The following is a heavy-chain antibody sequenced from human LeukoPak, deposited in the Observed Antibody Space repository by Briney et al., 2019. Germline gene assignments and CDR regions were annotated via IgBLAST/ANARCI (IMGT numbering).Heavy chain of an antibody. CDR2: IRYDGSNK. V-gene: IGHV3-30*02. Sequence: GGSLRLSCAASGFTFSSYGMHWVRQAPGKGLEWVAFIRYDGSNKYYADSVKGRFTISRDNSKNTLYLQMNSLRAEDTAVYYCASFGPDILTGYYGTFDYWGQGTLVTVSS. J-gene: IGHJ4*02. CDR3: ASFGPDILTGYYGTFDY. D-gene: IGHD3-9*01. CDR1: GFTFSSYG.